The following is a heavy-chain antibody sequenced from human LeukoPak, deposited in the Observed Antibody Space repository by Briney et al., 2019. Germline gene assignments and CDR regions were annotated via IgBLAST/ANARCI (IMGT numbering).Heavy chain of an antibody. Sequence: GASVKVSCKASGYTFTSYDINWVRQATGQGLEWMGWMNPNSGNTGYAQKFQGRVTITRNTSTSTAYMELSSLRSEDTAVYYCARGKGGYDPSDYWGQGTLVTVSS. J-gene: IGHJ4*02. CDR1: GYTFTSYD. D-gene: IGHD5-12*01. CDR3: ARGKGGYDPSDY. CDR2: MNPNSGNT. V-gene: IGHV1-8*03.